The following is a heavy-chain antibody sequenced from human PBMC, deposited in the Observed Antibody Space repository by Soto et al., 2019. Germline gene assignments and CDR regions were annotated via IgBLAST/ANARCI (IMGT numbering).Heavy chain of an antibody. J-gene: IGHJ4*02. CDR2: IFGSSGKT. CDR1: GFSLSTYT. D-gene: IGHD3-9*01. CDR3: AKDRQPDGIWTFDY. Sequence: EVQLLESGGHLVQPGGSLRLTCAASGFSLSTYTRNWVSQAPGKGRGWLSGIFGSSGKTFYADSVKGRFTISKDNSKNMLFLQMDSLTAEDTAVYYCAKDRQPDGIWTFDYWGQGTLVTVSS. V-gene: IGHV3-23*01.